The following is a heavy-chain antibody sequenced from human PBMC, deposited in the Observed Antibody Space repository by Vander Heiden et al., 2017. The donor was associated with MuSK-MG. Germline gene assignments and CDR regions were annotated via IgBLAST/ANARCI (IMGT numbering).Heavy chain of an antibody. D-gene: IGHD1-26*01. Sequence: QVRLQELGPGLVKPSETLSLTCNVSGYSISRGYYWDWIRQSAGKGLEWIGSLTERGTINYNPSLKSRVSISVDAPKNQFSLHLTSLTATDTAVYYCARVRTSGAYFYYFDYWGQGILVTVSS. CDR2: LTERGTI. CDR1: GYSISRGYY. CDR3: ARVRTSGAYFYYFDY. J-gene: IGHJ4*02. V-gene: IGHV4-38-2*02.